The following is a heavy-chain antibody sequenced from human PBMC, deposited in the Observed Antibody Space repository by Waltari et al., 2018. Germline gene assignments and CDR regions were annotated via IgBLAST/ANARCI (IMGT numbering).Heavy chain of an antibody. J-gene: IGHJ6*03. V-gene: IGHV4-34*01. Sequence: QVQLQQWGAGLLKPSETLSLTCAVYGGSFSGYYWSWIRQPPGKGLEWIGEINQSGSTNYNPSLKSRVTISVDTSKNQFSLKLSSVTAADTAVYYCARRGDSSSWPTGYYYYMDVWGKGTTVTISS. CDR2: INQSGST. D-gene: IGHD6-13*01. CDR3: ARRGDSSSWPTGYYYYMDV. CDR1: GGSFSGYY.